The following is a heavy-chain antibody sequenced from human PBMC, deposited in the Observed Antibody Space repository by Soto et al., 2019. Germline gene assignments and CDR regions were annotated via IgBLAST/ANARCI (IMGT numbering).Heavy chain of an antibody. Sequence: EVQLVESGGGLVQPGGSLRLSCAASGFTFSSYWMHWVRQAPGKGLVWVSRIYTDGSSTNYADSVQGRFTISRDNAKNTLYLTMNSLRAEDTAVYYCARLSGTWRAFDIWGQGTMVTVSS. J-gene: IGHJ3*02. CDR1: GFTFSSYW. CDR2: IYTDGSST. CDR3: ARLSGTWRAFDI. V-gene: IGHV3-74*01. D-gene: IGHD1-7*01.